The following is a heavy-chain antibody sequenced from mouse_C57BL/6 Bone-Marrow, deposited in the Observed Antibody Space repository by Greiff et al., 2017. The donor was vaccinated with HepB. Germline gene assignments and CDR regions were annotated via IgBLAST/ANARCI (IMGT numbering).Heavy chain of an antibody. V-gene: IGHV1-63*01. Sequence: QVQLQQSGAELVRPGTSVKMSCKASGYTFTNYWIGWAKQRPGHGLEWIGDIYPGGGYTNYNEKFKGKATLTADKSSSTAYMQFSSLTSEDSAIYYCARRGLMVKNYFDYWGQGTLVTVSA. CDR1: GYTFTNYW. CDR3: ARRGLMVKNYFDY. CDR2: IYPGGGYT. J-gene: IGHJ3*01. D-gene: IGHD2-3*01.